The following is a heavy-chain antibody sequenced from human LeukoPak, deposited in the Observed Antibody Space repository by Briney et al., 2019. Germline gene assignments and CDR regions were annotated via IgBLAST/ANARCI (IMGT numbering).Heavy chain of an antibody. V-gene: IGHV4-59*01. Sequence: SETLSLTCTVPGGSISSYYWSWIRQPPGKGLEWIGYIYYSGSTNYNPSLKSRVTISVDTSKNQFSLKLSSVTAADTAVYYCARLRDWGSGLGFDYWGQGTLVTVSS. CDR2: IYYSGST. CDR1: GGSISSYY. D-gene: IGHD7-27*01. J-gene: IGHJ4*02. CDR3: ARLRDWGSGLGFDY.